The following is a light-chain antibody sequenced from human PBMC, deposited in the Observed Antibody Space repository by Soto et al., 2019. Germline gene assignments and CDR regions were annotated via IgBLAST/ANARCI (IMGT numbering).Light chain of an antibody. CDR3: SSSAGSSTLL. CDR1: SSDVGGSNF. Sequence: QSVLTQPPSASGSPGQSVTISCTGTSSDVGGSNFVSWYQQHPGKAPKLMIYEVSKRPSGVPDRFSGSKSGNTASLTVSGLQAEDEADYYCSSSAGSSTLLFGGGTQLTVL. V-gene: IGLV2-8*01. CDR2: EVS. J-gene: IGLJ2*01.